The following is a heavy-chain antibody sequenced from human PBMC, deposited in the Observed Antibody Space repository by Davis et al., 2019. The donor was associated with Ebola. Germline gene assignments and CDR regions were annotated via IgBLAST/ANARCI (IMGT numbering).Heavy chain of an antibody. CDR2: ISHSGNTI. D-gene: IGHD2-21*02. V-gene: IGHV3-48*02. J-gene: IGHJ3*01. CDR3: ASGRDFLMVTASPYFNF. CDR1: EFTFSTYS. Sequence: GGSLRLSCAASEFTFSTYSMNWVRQAPGKGLEWVSYISHSGNTIYYADSVKGRFTISRDNAKNSLFLQMNSLRDEDTAVYYCASGRDFLMVTASPYFNFWGQGTMVTVSS.